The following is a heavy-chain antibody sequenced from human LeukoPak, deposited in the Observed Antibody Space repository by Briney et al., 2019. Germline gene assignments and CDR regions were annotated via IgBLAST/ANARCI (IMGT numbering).Heavy chain of an antibody. CDR1: RFDFTTSA. V-gene: IGHV3-23*01. J-gene: IGHJ5*02. CDR2: ISADGGAT. D-gene: IGHD2-15*01. Sequence: GSLRLSCAASRFDFTTSAMNWVRQAPGDRLEWVSGISADGGATYYVDSVKGRFTISRDNSKRTLYLQMNGLRAEDTAFYYCARGPHNRGGRFSWFDPWGQGTLVTVSS. CDR3: ARGPHNRGGRFSWFDP.